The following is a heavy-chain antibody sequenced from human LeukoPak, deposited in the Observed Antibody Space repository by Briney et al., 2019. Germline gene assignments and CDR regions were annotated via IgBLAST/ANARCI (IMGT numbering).Heavy chain of an antibody. J-gene: IGHJ6*03. CDR2: INPNSGGT. V-gene: IGHV1-2*02. CDR3: AIEPYYYYYMDV. CDR1: GYTFTGYY. Sequence: ASVKVSCKASGYTFTGYYMHWVRQAPGQGLEWMGWINPNSGGTNYAQKFQGRVTMTRDTSISTAYMELSRLRSDDTAVYYCAIEPYYYYYMDVWGKGTTVTISS.